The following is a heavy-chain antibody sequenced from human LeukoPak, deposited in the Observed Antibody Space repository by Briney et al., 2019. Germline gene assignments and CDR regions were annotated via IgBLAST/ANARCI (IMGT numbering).Heavy chain of an antibody. CDR3: ARGPSYGDYVDYLDY. Sequence: GGSLRLSCAASGFTFSRHWMNWVRRAPGKGLEWVASIKQDETQRYNVDSVKGRFTISRDNAKNSLYLQINSLRADDTSVYYCARGPSYGDYVDYLDYWGRGTLVTVSS. V-gene: IGHV3-7*01. CDR1: GFTFSRHW. J-gene: IGHJ4*02. D-gene: IGHD4-17*01. CDR2: IKQDETQR.